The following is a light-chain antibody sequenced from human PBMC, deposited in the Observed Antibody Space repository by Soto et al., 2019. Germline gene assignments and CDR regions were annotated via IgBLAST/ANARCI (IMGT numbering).Light chain of an antibody. Sequence: IQMTQSPSSLSASVGDRVTITCLASQSISSYLNWYQQKPGKAPKLLIYAASSLQSGVPSRFSGSGSGTEFTLTISSLQPEDFATYYCQQSYSTLRTFGQGTKVDIK. V-gene: IGKV1-39*01. CDR3: QQSYSTLRT. J-gene: IGKJ1*01. CDR1: QSISSY. CDR2: AAS.